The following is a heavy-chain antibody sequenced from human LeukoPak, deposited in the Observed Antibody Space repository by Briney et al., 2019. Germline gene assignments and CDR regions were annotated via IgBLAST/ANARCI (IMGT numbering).Heavy chain of an antibody. D-gene: IGHD1-26*01. J-gene: IGHJ4*02. CDR2: ITGGDPTT. V-gene: IGHV3-23*01. CDR3: ASGGIYYGAAFDF. Sequence: PGGSLRLSCAASDFSFTTYAMSWVRQAPGKGLEWVSSITGGDPTTYYADSVKGRFTISRDNSKNTLYLQMNSLRAEDTALYYCASGGIYYGAAFDFWGQGTLVTVSS. CDR1: DFSFTTYA.